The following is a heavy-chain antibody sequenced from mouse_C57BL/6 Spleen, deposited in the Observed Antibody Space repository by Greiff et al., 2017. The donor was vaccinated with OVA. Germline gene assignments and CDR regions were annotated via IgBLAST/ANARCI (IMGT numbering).Heavy chain of an antibody. CDR3: ARRGLTTVVATRAWFAY. CDR1: GYTFTTYP. D-gene: IGHD1-1*01. J-gene: IGHJ3*01. V-gene: IGHV1-47*01. Sequence: QVQLQQSGAELVKPGASVKMSCKASGYTFTTYPIEWMKQNHGKSLEWIGNFHPYNDDTKYNEKFKGKATLTVEKSSSTVYLELSRLTSDDSAVYYCARRGLTTVVATRAWFAYWGQGTLVTVSA. CDR2: FHPYNDDT.